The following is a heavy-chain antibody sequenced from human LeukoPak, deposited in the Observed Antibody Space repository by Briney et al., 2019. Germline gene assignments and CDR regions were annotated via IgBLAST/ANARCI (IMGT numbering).Heavy chain of an antibody. V-gene: IGHV3-7*01. Sequence: GGSLRLSCITSGFTFGDYAMSWVRQAPGKGLKWVANIKQDGSEKYYVDSVKGRFTISRDNAKNSLYLQMNSLRAEDTAVYYCARDCSSTSCYSQLDYWGQGTLVTVSS. J-gene: IGHJ4*02. CDR2: IKQDGSEK. D-gene: IGHD2-2*01. CDR1: GFTFGDYA. CDR3: ARDCSSTSCYSQLDY.